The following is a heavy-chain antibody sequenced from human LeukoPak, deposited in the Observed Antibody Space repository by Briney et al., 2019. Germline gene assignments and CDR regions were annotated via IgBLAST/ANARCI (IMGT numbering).Heavy chain of an antibody. J-gene: IGHJ5*02. CDR1: GGSISSGGYY. Sequence: SQTLSLTCTVSGGSISSGGYYWSWIRQHPGKGLEWIGYISYSGSTHYNPSLKSRLTISVDTSKNQFSLKLTSVTAEDTAVYYCARDGVHDPWGQGTLVTVSS. CDR2: ISYSGST. V-gene: IGHV4-31*03. CDR3: ARDGVHDP. D-gene: IGHD3-10*01.